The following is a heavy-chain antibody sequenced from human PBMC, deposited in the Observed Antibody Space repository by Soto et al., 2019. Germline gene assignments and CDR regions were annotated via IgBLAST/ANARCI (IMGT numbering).Heavy chain of an antibody. D-gene: IGHD4-17*01. CDR3: TTIDYGDYVRAGDY. V-gene: IGHV3-15*07. CDR1: SVSNAW. CDR2: IKSKTDGGTT. J-gene: IGHJ4*02. Sequence: SVSNAWMNWVRQAPGKGLEWVGRIKSKTDGGTTDYAAPVKGRFTISRDDSKNTLYLQMNSLKTEDTAVYYCTTIDYGDYVRAGDYWGQGTLVTVSS.